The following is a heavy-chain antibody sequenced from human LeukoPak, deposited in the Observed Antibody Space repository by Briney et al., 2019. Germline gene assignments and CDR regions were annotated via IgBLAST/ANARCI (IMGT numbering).Heavy chain of an antibody. V-gene: IGHV1-18*01. CDR1: GYTFTSYG. CDR2: ISAYNGNT. J-gene: IGHJ5*02. CDR3: SRGPLLGLNWFDP. Sequence: ASVKVSCKASGYTFTSYGFSWVRQAPAQGLEWMGWISAYNGNTNYAQKLQGRVTITTDTSTSTAYMELRILSANDKAGQYFSRGPLLGLNWFDPWGQGTLVTASS. D-gene: IGHD3-10*01.